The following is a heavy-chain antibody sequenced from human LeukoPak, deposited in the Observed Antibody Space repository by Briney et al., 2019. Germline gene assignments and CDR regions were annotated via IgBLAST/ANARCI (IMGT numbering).Heavy chain of an antibody. CDR1: GFTFSSYW. D-gene: IGHD5-18*01. J-gene: IGHJ4*02. CDR3: ARDPIGYSYIDY. CDR2: INLEGSST. Sequence: GRSLRLSCTISGFTFSSYWMHWVRQAPGKGLVWVSRINLEGSSTNYADSVKGRFTISRDNAKNTLYLQMNSLGAEDTALYYCARDPIGYSYIDYWGQGTLVTVSS. V-gene: IGHV3-74*01.